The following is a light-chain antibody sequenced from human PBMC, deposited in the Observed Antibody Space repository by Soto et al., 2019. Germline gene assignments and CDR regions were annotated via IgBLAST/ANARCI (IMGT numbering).Light chain of an antibody. J-gene: IGKJ5*01. V-gene: IGKV3-15*01. CDR1: QSIGDT. CDR3: QQYVTSPAIT. CDR2: GAS. Sequence: EIVMTQSPASLSVSPGGRATLSCRASQSIGDTLAWYQQKPGQAPRLLIYGASSRVTGFPARFSGSGSGTDFTLTISRLEPGDFAVYYCQQYVTSPAITFGQGTRLEIK.